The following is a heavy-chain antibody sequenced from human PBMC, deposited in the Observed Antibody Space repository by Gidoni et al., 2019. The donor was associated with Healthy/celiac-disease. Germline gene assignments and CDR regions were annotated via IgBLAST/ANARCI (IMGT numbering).Heavy chain of an antibody. J-gene: IGHJ4*02. CDR1: GFTFSDYH. CDR2: ISSSGSYT. D-gene: IGHD3-3*01. CDR3: ARMTYYDFWSGYFYFDY. Sequence: QVQMVESGGDLVKPGGSLRLSCAASGFTFSDYHMTWIRQAPGKGLEWVSNISSSGSYTNYADSVKGRFTISRDNAKKSLYLQMNSLRGEDTAVYYCARMTYYDFWSGYFYFDYWGQGTLVTVSS. V-gene: IGHV3-11*06.